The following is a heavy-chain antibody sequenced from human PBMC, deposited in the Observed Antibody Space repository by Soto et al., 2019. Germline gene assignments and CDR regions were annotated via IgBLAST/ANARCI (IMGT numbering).Heavy chain of an antibody. CDR1: GDSVSSNSAA. CDR2: TYYRSKWYN. Sequence: TLSLTCAISGDSVSSNSAAWSWIRQSPSRGLEWLGRTYYRSKWYNDYAVSVKSRITINPDTSKNQFSLQLNSVTPEDTAVYYCAREVASPHTPTYYYYGMDVWGQGTTVTVSS. V-gene: IGHV6-1*01. J-gene: IGHJ6*02. D-gene: IGHD2-15*01. CDR3: AREVASPHTPTYYYYGMDV.